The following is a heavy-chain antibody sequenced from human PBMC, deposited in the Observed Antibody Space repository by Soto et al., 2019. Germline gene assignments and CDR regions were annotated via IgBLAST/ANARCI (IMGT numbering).Heavy chain of an antibody. D-gene: IGHD4-17*01. CDR1: GFTFSSYG. V-gene: IGHV3-30*18. Sequence: GGSLRLSCAASGFTFSSYGMNWVRQAPGKGLEWVAVISYDGSNIYYADSVKGRFTISRDNSKNTLYLQMNSLRAEDTAVYYCAKDTNDYGDDGIDYWGQGTLVTVSS. J-gene: IGHJ4*02. CDR2: ISYDGSNI. CDR3: AKDTNDYGDDGIDY.